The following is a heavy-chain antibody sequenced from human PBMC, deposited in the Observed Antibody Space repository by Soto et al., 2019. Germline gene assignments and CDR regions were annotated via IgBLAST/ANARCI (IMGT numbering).Heavy chain of an antibody. D-gene: IGHD3-22*01. CDR3: ASRYDSSDY. J-gene: IGHJ4*02. CDR2: IIPILGIA. Sequence: QVQLVQSGAEVKKPGSSVKVSCKASGGTFSSYTISWVRQAPGQGLEWMGRIIPILGIANYAQKFQGRVTITADKATSTAYMELSILRSEDTAVYYCASRYDSSDYWGQGTLVTVSS. CDR1: GGTFSSYT. V-gene: IGHV1-69*02.